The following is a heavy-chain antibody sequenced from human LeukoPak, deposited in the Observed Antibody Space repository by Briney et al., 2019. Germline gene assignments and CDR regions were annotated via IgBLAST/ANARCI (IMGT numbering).Heavy chain of an antibody. V-gene: IGHV4-38-2*02. D-gene: IGHD3-22*01. CDR2: IYHSGST. Sequence: SETLSLTCTVSGYSISSGYYWGWIRQPPGKVLEWIGSIYHSGSTYYNPSLKSRVTISVDTSKNQFSLKLSSVTAADTAVYYCARDLRLIVVVTSDAFDIWGQGTMVTVSS. J-gene: IGHJ3*02. CDR3: ARDLRLIVVVTSDAFDI. CDR1: GYSISSGYY.